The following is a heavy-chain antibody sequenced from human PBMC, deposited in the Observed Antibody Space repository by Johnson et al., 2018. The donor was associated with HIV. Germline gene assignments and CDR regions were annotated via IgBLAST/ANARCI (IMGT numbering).Heavy chain of an antibody. J-gene: IGHJ3*02. V-gene: IGHV3-30*04. CDR1: GFTFSSYA. Sequence: VQLVESGGGVVQPGRSLRLSCAASGFTFSSYAMHWVRQAPGKGLEWVAVISYDGSNKYYADSVKGRFTISRDNSKNTLYLQMNSLRAEDHDVYECARDWGAFDIWGQGTMVTVSS. D-gene: IGHD3-16*01. CDR2: ISYDGSNK. CDR3: ARDWGAFDI.